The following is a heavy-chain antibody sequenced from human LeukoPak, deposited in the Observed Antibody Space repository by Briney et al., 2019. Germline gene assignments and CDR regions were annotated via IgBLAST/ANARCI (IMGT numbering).Heavy chain of an antibody. CDR1: GFTFSSYS. Sequence: GSLRLSCAASGFTFSSYSMNWVRPPPGKVLEWVSSISSSSSYIYYADSVKGRFTISRDNAKNSLYLQMNSLRAEDTAVYYCARDRYYGSGSSDAFDIWGRGTTVTVSS. D-gene: IGHD3-10*01. CDR2: ISSSSSYI. CDR3: ARDRYYGSGSSDAFDI. J-gene: IGHJ3*02. V-gene: IGHV3-21*01.